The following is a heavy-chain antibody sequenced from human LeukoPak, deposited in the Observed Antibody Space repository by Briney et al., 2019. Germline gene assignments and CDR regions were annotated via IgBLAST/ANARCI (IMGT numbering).Heavy chain of an antibody. J-gene: IGHJ4*02. CDR3: ARQSARSSGWYAALSLRVPTYFDY. D-gene: IGHD6-19*01. V-gene: IGHV5-51*01. CDR1: GYSFTSYW. CDR2: IYPGDSDT. Sequence: AGESLKISCKGSGYSFTSYWIGWVRQMPGKGLEWMGIIYPGDSDTRYSPSFQGQVTISADKSISTAYLQWSSLKASDTAMYYCARQSARSSGWYAALSLRVPTYFDYWGQGTLVTVSS.